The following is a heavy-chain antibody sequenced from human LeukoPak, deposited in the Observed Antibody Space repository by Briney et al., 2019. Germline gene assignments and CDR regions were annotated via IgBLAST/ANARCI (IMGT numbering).Heavy chain of an antibody. CDR1: GGSFSGYY. Sequence: SETLSLTCAVYGGSFSGYYWSWIRQPPGKGLEWIGEINHSGSTNYNPSLKSRVTISVDTSKNQVSLKLSSVTAADTAVYYCARDRQAGATFDFEYWGQGTLVTVSS. CDR2: INHSGST. V-gene: IGHV4-34*01. J-gene: IGHJ4*02. D-gene: IGHD1-26*01. CDR3: ARDRQAGATFDFEY.